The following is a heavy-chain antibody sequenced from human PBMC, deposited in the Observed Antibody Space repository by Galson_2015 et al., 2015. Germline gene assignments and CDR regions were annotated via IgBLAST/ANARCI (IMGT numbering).Heavy chain of an antibody. V-gene: IGHV3-33*01. Sequence: SLRLSCAASEFTFSNYGMHWVRQAPGKGLEWVAVIWYDGSNKYYADSVKGRFTISRDNSKNTLYLQMNSLRAEDTAVYYCARDHYYYDGSGYYIDSWCQGTLVTVAS. CDR1: EFTFSNYG. CDR2: IWYDGSNK. CDR3: ARDHYYYDGSGYYIDS. D-gene: IGHD3-22*01. J-gene: IGHJ4*02.